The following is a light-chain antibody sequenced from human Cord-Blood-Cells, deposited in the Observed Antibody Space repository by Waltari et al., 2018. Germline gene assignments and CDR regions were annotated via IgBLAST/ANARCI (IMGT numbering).Light chain of an antibody. J-gene: IGKJ1*01. Sequence: DIQMTQSPSSLSASVGDRVPITCRASQSISSYLNWYQQKPGKAPKLLIYAASSLQSGVPSRFSGSGSGTDFTLTISSLQPEDFATYYCQQSYSTPRTFGQWTKVEIK. V-gene: IGKV1-39*01. CDR3: QQSYSTPRT. CDR1: QSISSY. CDR2: AAS.